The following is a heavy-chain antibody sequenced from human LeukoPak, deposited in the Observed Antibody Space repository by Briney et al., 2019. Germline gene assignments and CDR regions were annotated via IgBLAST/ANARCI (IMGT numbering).Heavy chain of an antibody. D-gene: IGHD6-13*01. CDR1: GYTFTGYY. CDR3: ARDYMYSSSWYPFDY. Sequence: ASVKVSCKASGYTFTGYYMHWVRQAPGQGLEWMGRINPNSGGTNYAQKFQGRVTMIRDTSISTAYMELSRLRSDDTAVYYCARDYMYSSSWYPFDYWGQGTLVTVSS. V-gene: IGHV1-2*06. J-gene: IGHJ4*02. CDR2: INPNSGGT.